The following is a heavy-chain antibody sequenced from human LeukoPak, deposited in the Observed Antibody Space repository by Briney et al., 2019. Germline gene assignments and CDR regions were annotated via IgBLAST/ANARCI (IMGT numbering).Heavy chain of an antibody. D-gene: IGHD3-22*01. V-gene: IGHV3-23*01. Sequence: GGSLRLSCAASGFSFANSVISWIRQAPGKGPEWVSAISGSGDRTDYADSVRGRFTISRDNSKSTLYLQMNSLRAEDTAVYYCAKDQDMIVVVTNFDYWGQGTLVTVSS. CDR2: ISGSGDRT. CDR1: GFSFANSV. J-gene: IGHJ4*02. CDR3: AKDQDMIVVVTNFDY.